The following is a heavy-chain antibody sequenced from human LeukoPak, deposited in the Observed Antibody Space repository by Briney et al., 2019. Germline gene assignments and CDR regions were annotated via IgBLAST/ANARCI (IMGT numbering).Heavy chain of an antibody. CDR3: ARDFWAYDSSNSFDY. CDR2: ISGYNGNT. CDR1: GYTFTSYG. D-gene: IGHD3-22*01. V-gene: IGHV1-18*01. J-gene: IGHJ4*02. Sequence: ASVKVSCKASGYTFTSYGISWVRQDPGQGLQWMGWISGYNGNTRYAQKFQGRFTMTTDTETSTAYMELRSLRSDDTAIYYCARDFWAYDSSNSFDYWGQGTLVTVSS.